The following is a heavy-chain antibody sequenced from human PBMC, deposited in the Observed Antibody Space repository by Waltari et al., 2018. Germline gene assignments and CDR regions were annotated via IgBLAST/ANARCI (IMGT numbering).Heavy chain of an antibody. J-gene: IGHJ4*02. V-gene: IGHV1-69*13. CDR1: GGTFSSHA. Sequence: VQLVQSGAAGQKPGSSVTASCKASGGTFSSHAISWGRQDPGQGLEWMGRIIPIFGTANYAQKFQGRVTITADKSTSTAYMELSSLRSEDTAVYYCAVTRSGGNWVYWGQGTLVTVSS. CDR3: AVTRSGGNWVY. D-gene: IGHD2-21*01. CDR2: IIPIFGTA.